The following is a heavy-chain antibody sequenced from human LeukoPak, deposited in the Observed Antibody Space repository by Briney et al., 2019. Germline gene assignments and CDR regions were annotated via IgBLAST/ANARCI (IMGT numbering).Heavy chain of an antibody. D-gene: IGHD5-18*01. CDR2: VHLDGRT. J-gene: IGHJ3*02. CDR1: GGSISSTNW. V-gene: IGHV4-4*02. CDR3: ARDQEGYGIDI. Sequence: PSGTLSLICGVSGGSISSTNWWTWVRQPPGKGLEWIGEVHLDGRTNYNPSLESRLTMSVDLSENHISLKLTSVTAADTAVYYCARDQEGYGIDIWGQGTMVTVSS.